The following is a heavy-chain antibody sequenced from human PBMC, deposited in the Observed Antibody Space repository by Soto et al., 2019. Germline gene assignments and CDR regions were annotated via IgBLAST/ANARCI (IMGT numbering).Heavy chain of an antibody. V-gene: IGHV3-30*03. CDR1: GFTFSSYG. CDR3: ATQNPPCYSSSPDDY. D-gene: IGHD6-6*01. J-gene: IGHJ4*02. CDR2: ISYDGSNK. Sequence: QVQLVESGGGVVQPGRSLRLSCAASGFTFSSYGMHWVRQAPGKGLEWVAVISYDGSNKYYADSVKGRFTISRDNSKNTLYLQMNRLRAEDRAVYYCATQNPPCYSSSPDDYWGQGTLVTVSS.